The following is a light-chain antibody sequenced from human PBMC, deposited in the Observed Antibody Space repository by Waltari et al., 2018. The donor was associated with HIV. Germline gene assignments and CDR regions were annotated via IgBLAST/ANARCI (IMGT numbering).Light chain of an antibody. V-gene: IGLV2-14*03. Sequence: ASVSGSPGQSITISCTGTSSDIDGYNYVSWYQQHPGKAPKLMIYDVSNRPSGLSNRFSGSKSGNTASLTISGLQAEDEADYYCSSYTSSSTKVFGGGTKLTVL. J-gene: IGLJ2*01. CDR1: SSDIDGYNY. CDR3: SSYTSSSTKV. CDR2: DVS.